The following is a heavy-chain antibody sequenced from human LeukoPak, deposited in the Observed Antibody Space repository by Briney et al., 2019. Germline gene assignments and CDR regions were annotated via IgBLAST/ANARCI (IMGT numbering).Heavy chain of an antibody. V-gene: IGHV3-23*01. CDR3: AKDLMITFGGVIVIPGEDY. D-gene: IGHD3-16*02. J-gene: IGHJ4*02. Sequence: GGSLRLSCAASGFTFSSYAMSWVRQAPGKGLEWVSAISGSGGSTYYADSVKGRFTISRDNSKNTLYLQMNSLRAEDTAVYYCAKDLMITFGGVIVIPGEDYWGQGTLVTVSS. CDR1: GFTFSSYA. CDR2: ISGSGGST.